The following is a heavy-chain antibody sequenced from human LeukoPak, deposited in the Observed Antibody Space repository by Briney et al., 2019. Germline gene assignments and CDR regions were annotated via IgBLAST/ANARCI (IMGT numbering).Heavy chain of an antibody. Sequence: TSVKVSCKASGYTFSGFYIHWVRQAPGQGLEWMGWINPNSGVTNYAQKLQGRITITRDTSIDTAYMQLSRLRSDDTAVYYCAKDRYGDYEAPFHYYMDAWGRGTTVTVSS. CDR3: AKDRYGDYEAPFHYYMDA. CDR1: GYTFSGFY. D-gene: IGHD5-12*01. J-gene: IGHJ6*03. CDR2: INPNSGVT. V-gene: IGHV1-2*02.